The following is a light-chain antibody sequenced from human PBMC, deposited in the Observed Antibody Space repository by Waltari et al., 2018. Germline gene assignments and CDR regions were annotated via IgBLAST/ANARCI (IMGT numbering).Light chain of an antibody. V-gene: IGKV2-30*02. J-gene: IGKJ4*01. CDR3: MQGTHWPLT. Sequence: DVVLTQSPLSLPVTLGQPASISCKSSQTLVHSDGNTYLAWFHQRPGQSPRRLIYKVSNRESGVPDRFRASGSGTDFTLKISRVEAEDVGVYYCMQGTHWPLTFGGGTKVEMK. CDR2: KVS. CDR1: QTLVHSDGNTY.